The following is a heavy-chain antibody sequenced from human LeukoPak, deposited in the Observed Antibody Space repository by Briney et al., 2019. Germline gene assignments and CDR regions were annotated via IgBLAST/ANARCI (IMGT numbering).Heavy chain of an antibody. J-gene: IGHJ4*02. Sequence: GGSLRLSCAASGFTFSSYDMNWVRQAPGKGLEWVSSISSSSSYIYYADSVKGRFTISRDNAKNSLYLQMNSLRAEDTAVYYCARVSDFWSGYYSYWGQGTLVTVSS. CDR3: ARVSDFWSGYYSY. CDR1: GFTFSSYD. D-gene: IGHD3-3*01. CDR2: ISSSSSYI. V-gene: IGHV3-21*01.